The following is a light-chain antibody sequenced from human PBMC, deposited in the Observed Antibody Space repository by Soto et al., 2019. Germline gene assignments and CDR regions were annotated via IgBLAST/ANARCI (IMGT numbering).Light chain of an antibody. Sequence: DIQMTQSPSTLSASVGYRFTISCLASQSISTRLAWFQQKPGKAPKLLIYDASSLEGGIPSRFSVSGSGTEFTLSISRLQHDDFATYSCQQYNSYTWTFGQGTKVDIK. V-gene: IGKV1-5*01. CDR2: DAS. J-gene: IGKJ1*01. CDR3: QQYNSYTWT. CDR1: QSISTR.